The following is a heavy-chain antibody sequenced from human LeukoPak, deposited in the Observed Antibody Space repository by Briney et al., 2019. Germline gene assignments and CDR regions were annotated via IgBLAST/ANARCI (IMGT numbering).Heavy chain of an antibody. Sequence: SETLSLTCTVSGASISSYYWSWIRQPPGKGLEWIGYVYYSGSTNYNPSLKSRVTISVDTSKSQFSLKLNSVTAADTAVYYCARRDSSSCWYFDLWGRGTLVTVCS. CDR2: VYYSGST. CDR1: GASISSYY. CDR3: ARRDSSSCWYFDL. J-gene: IGHJ2*01. V-gene: IGHV4-59*08. D-gene: IGHD6-13*01.